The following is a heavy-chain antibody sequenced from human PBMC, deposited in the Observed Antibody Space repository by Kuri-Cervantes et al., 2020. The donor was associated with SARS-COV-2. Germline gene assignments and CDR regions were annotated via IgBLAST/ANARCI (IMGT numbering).Heavy chain of an antibody. CDR3: TRAGYDNSSYYYSFDF. D-gene: IGHD3-22*01. J-gene: IGHJ4*02. CDR1: GGSISSHY. Sequence: SETLSLTCTVSGGSISSHYWSWIRQPPGKGLEWIGYVYSSGSTNYSPSLKSRVTMSVDTSKYQFSLKLTSVTAADTAVYYCTRAGYDNSSYYYSFDFWGQGTLVTVSS. V-gene: IGHV4-59*11. CDR2: VYSSGST.